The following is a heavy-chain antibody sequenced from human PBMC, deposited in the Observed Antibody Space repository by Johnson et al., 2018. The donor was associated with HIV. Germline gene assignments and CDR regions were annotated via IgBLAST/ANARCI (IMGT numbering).Heavy chain of an antibody. CDR3: AGATTSKDHAFDI. V-gene: IGHV3-30*04. D-gene: IGHD1-14*01. Sequence: QVQLVESGGGVVQPGRSLRLSCAASGFTFTSYAMHWVRQAPGKGLEWVAVISYDGSNKYYADSVKGRFTISRDNSKNTLFLKMNSLRAEDTAVCYCAGATTSKDHAFDIWGQGTIVTVSS. CDR2: ISYDGSNK. CDR1: GFTFTSYA. J-gene: IGHJ3*02.